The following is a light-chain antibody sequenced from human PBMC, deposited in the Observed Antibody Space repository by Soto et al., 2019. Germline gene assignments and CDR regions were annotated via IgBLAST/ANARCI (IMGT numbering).Light chain of an antibody. CDR2: DVN. Sequence: QSALTQPASVSGSPGQSITISCTGTSSDVGGYNLVSWYQQYPDKAPKLMIFDVNTRPSGVSNRFSGSKSGNTASLTISGLQAEAEAEYYCSSYKSSSTRPYVFGAGTKLTVL. J-gene: IGLJ1*01. CDR3: SSYKSSSTRPYV. CDR1: SSDVGGYNL. V-gene: IGLV2-14*01.